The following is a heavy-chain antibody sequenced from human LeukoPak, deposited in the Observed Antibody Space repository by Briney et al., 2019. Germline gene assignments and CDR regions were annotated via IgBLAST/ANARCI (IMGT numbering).Heavy chain of an antibody. V-gene: IGHV3-30*03. J-gene: IGHJ4*02. D-gene: IGHD4-17*01. CDR2: ILHDGSKI. CDR3: ARISYGGRGGY. CDR1: GFSFSNYA. Sequence: GGSLRLSCRASGFSFSNYAMHWVRQAPGKGLEWLAFILHDGSKIYHADSINGRFTISRDNSNNTLFLQMSSLRSEDTAVYYCARISYGGRGGYWGQGTLVTVSS.